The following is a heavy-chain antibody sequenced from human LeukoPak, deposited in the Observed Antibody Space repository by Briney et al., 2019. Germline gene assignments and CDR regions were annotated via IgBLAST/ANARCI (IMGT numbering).Heavy chain of an antibody. CDR1: GYSISSGYY. Sequence: KPSETLSLTCTVSGYSISSGYYWGWIRQPPGKGLEWIGSIYHSGSTYYNPSLKSRVTISVDTSKNQFSLKLRSVTAADTAVYYCARVTGYVIEDYFDYWGQGTLVTVSS. V-gene: IGHV4-38-2*02. D-gene: IGHD3-22*01. J-gene: IGHJ4*02. CDR3: ARVTGYVIEDYFDY. CDR2: IYHSGST.